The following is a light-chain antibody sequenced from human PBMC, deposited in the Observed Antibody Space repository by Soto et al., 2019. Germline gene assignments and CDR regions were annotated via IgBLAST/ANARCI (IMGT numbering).Light chain of an antibody. CDR2: AAS. V-gene: IGKV1-39*01. Sequence: FPITQSRSPLSCCVLDRLTIPCMTSQSVSSYLSWYQQKPGKAPNLLIYAASILQSGVPSRFSGSGSGTDFTLTISSLQPEDFATYYCQQSYTIVWTFGQGTKVDIK. J-gene: IGKJ1*01. CDR1: QSVSSY. CDR3: QQSYTIVWT.